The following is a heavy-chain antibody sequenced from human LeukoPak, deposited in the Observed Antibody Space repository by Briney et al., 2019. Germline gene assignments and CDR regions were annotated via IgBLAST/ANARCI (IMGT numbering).Heavy chain of an antibody. Sequence: PGGSLRLSCTVSGFTVSSNSMSWVRQAPGKGLEWVSFIYSGTIHYSDSVKGRFTISRDNSKNTLYLQMNSLRAEDTAVYYCAKDYPSGWYDYWGQGTLVTVSS. J-gene: IGHJ4*02. CDR3: AKDYPSGWYDY. CDR1: GFTVSSNS. CDR2: IYSGTI. D-gene: IGHD6-19*01. V-gene: IGHV3-53*01.